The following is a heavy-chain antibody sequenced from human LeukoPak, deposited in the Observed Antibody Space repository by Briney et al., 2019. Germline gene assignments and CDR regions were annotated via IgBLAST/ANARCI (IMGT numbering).Heavy chain of an antibody. D-gene: IGHD6-19*01. CDR3: ARNRGGSGWPNWFDP. Sequence: PSQTLSLTCTVSGGSISSYYWSWIRQPPGKGLEWIGYIYYSGSTNYNPSLERRVIISLDTSKKQFSLKLSSVTAADTAAYYCARNRGGSGWPNWFDPWGQGTLVTVSS. V-gene: IGHV4-59*08. CDR1: GGSISSYY. CDR2: IYYSGST. J-gene: IGHJ5*02.